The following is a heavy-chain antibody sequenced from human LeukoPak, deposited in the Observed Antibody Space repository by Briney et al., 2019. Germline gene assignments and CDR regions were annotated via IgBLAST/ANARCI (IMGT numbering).Heavy chain of an antibody. D-gene: IGHD5-24*01. Sequence: ASVKVSCKASGGXFSNLAMSWVRQAPGQGLEWMGRIIPTTGLANYAQNFQGRVTITADKSTSTAYMELSSLRSEDTAVYYCARAPPRLDGYILYYWGQGTLVTVSS. CDR3: ARAPPRLDGYILYY. V-gene: IGHV1-69*04. J-gene: IGHJ4*02. CDR1: GGXFSNLA. CDR2: IIPTTGLA.